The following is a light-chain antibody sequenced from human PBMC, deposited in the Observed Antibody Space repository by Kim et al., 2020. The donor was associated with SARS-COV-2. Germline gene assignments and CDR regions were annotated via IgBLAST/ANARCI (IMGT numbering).Light chain of an antibody. Sequence: QSGSISCTGSSSDGGGYNYVSWYQQHPGKSPKLMLYDVSQRPAGVPDRFSGSKSGNTASLTISGLQAEDEADYYCCSYAGSYTYVLGTGTKVTVL. V-gene: IGLV2-11*01. CDR1: SSDGGGYNY. CDR2: DVS. J-gene: IGLJ1*01. CDR3: CSYAGSYTYV.